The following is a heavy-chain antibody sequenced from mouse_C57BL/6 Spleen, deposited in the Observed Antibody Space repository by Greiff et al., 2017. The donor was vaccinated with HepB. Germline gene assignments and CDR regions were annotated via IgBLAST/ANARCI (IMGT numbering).Heavy chain of an antibody. CDR2: IDPSDSYT. J-gene: IGHJ4*01. CDR3: ARYLGYYYAMDY. D-gene: IGHD3-3*01. V-gene: IGHV1-69*01. CDR1: GYTFTSYW. Sequence: QVQLQQPGAELVMPGASVKLSCKASGYTFTSYWMHWVKQRPGQGLEWIGEIDPSDSYTNYNQKFKGKSTLTVDKSSSTAYMQLSSLTSEDSAVYYCARYLGYYYAMDYWGQGTSVTVSS.